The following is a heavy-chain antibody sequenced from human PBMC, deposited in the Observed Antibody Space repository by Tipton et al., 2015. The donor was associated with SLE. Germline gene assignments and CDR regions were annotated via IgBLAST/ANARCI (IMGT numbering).Heavy chain of an antibody. V-gene: IGHV4-59*11. D-gene: IGHD6-19*01. J-gene: IGHJ4*02. CDR3: ARESVAVADKGHFDY. CDR2: VYYTGRT. CDR1: EGSTSGHY. Sequence: TLSLTCNVSEGSTSGHYWSWLRQTPGKRLEWIGFVYYTGRTYYNLSLRSRVTISIDTSKKQFSLRLSSVTAADTAVYYCARESVAVADKGHFDYWGQGTLVVVSS.